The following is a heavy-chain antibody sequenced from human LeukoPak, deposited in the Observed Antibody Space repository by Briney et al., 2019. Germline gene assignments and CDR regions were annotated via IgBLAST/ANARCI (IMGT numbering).Heavy chain of an antibody. CDR1: GGSISSYY. Sequence: PSETLSLTCTVSGGSISSYYWSWIRQPPGKGLEWVGYIYYSGSTNYNPSLKSRVTISVDTTKNQFSLKLSSVPAADTAVYYCARLGYNHDFDYWGQGTLVTVSS. J-gene: IGHJ4*02. CDR2: IYYSGST. D-gene: IGHD5-24*01. CDR3: ARLGYNHDFDY. V-gene: IGHV4-59*01.